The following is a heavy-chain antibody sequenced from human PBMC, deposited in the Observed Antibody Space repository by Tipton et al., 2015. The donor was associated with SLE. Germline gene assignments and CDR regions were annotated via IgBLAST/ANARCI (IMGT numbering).Heavy chain of an antibody. J-gene: IGHJ3*02. Sequence: TLSLTCAVSGGSISSGGYSWSWIRQPPGKGLEWIGYIYHSGSTYYNPSLKSRVTISVDTSRNQFSLKLSSVTAADTAVYYCASSSIAPRGGAFDIWGQGTMVTVSS. D-gene: IGHD6-6*01. CDR3: ASSSIAPRGGAFDI. CDR2: IYHSGST. CDR1: GGSISSGGYS. V-gene: IGHV4-30-2*01.